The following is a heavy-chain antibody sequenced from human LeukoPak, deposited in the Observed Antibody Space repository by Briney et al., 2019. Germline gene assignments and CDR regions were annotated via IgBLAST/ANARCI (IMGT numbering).Heavy chain of an antibody. CDR1: GYTFTGYY. CDR2: INPNSGGT. D-gene: IGHD5-24*01. CDR3: ARVVDGYIPYDY. J-gene: IGHJ4*02. V-gene: IGHV1-2*02. Sequence: ASVKVSCKASGYTFTGYYMHWVRQAPGQGLEWMGWINPNSGGTNYAQKFQGRVTMTRDTSISTAYMELSRLRSDDTAVYYCARVVDGYIPYDYWGQGTLVTLSS.